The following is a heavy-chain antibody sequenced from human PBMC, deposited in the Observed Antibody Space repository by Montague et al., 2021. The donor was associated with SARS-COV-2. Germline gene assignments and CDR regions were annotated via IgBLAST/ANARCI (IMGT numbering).Heavy chain of an antibody. CDR2: IYYSGST. CDR1: GGSISSYY. J-gene: IGHJ4*02. V-gene: IGHV4-59*01. CDR3: ARGFDY. Sequence: SETLSLTCAVSGGSISSYYWSWIRQPPGRGLEWIGYIYYSGSTNYNPSLKSRVTISVDTSKNQFSLKLSSLTAADTAVFYCARGFDYWGQGTLVTVSS.